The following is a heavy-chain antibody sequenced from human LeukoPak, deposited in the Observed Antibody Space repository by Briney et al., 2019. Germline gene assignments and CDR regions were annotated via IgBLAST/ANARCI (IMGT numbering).Heavy chain of an antibody. D-gene: IGHD2-8*01. CDR3: ARDPGGVVYFDY. V-gene: IGHV3-33*01. CDR1: GFTFSNCD. Sequence: GGSLRLSCAVSGFTFSNCDMHWVRQAPGKGLEWVAVIWYDGSNKYYADSVKGRFTISRDNSKNTLYLQMNTLRAEDTAVYYCARDPGGVVYFDYWGQGTLVTVSS. CDR2: IWYDGSNK. J-gene: IGHJ4*02.